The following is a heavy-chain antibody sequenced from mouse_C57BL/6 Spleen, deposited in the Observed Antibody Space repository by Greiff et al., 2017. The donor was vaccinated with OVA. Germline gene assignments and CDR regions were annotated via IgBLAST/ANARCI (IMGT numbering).Heavy chain of an antibody. Sequence: EVKLVESGGGLVQPKGSLKLSCAASGFSFNTYAMNWVRQAPGKGLEWVARIRSKSNNYATYYADSVKDSFTISRDDSESMLYLQMNNLKTEDTAMYYCVRHENYYGSSFDYWGQGTTLTVSS. CDR2: IRSKSNNYAT. CDR3: VRHENYYGSSFDY. V-gene: IGHV10-1*01. D-gene: IGHD1-1*01. J-gene: IGHJ2*01. CDR1: GFSFNTYA.